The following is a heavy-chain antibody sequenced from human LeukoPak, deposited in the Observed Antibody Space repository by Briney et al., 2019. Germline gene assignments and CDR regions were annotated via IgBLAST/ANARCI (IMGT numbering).Heavy chain of an antibody. D-gene: IGHD3-9*01. CDR1: GFTFSNYG. Sequence: GGSLRHSCAATGFTFSNYGMHEVRPAAGRGLAWVAFIRYDGSNKYYADTVKGRFTNSRDNSKNTQYQQINSLKAEDTGVEYCARGRGRYFDWYKTVFDYWGQGTLVTVSS. CDR2: IRYDGSNK. J-gene: IGHJ4*02. CDR3: ARGRGRYFDWYKTVFDY. V-gene: IGHV3-30*02.